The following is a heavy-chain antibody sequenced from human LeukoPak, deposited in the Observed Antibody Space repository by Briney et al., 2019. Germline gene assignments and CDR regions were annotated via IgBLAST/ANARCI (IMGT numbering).Heavy chain of an antibody. CDR2: IKQDGSDK. CDR3: ARDLGY. CDR1: GFTFSNYW. Sequence: PGGSLRLSCAASGFTFSNYWMSWVRQAPGKGLEWVANIKQDGSDKYYVDFVEGRFSISRDNAKNSLYLQMNSLRAEDTALYYCARDLGYWGQGTLVTVSS. J-gene: IGHJ4*02. V-gene: IGHV3-7*01.